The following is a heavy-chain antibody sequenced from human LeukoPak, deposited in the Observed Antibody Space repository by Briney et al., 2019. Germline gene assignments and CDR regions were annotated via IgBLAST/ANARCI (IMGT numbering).Heavy chain of an antibody. Sequence: EASVKVSCKSSGYTFITHYIHWVRQAPGQGLEWMGIINPSGGSTSYAQKFQGRVTMTRDMSTSTVYMELSSLRSEETAVYYCARGDNFFRWVFDYWGQGTLVTVSS. J-gene: IGHJ4*02. CDR3: ARGDNFFRWVFDY. V-gene: IGHV1-46*01. CDR1: GYTFITHY. CDR2: INPSGGST. D-gene: IGHD4-23*01.